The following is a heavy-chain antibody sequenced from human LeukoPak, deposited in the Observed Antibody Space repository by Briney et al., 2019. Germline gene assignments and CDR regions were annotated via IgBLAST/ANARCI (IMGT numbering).Heavy chain of an antibody. D-gene: IGHD3-10*01. CDR1: GFTFSNAC. Sequence: GGSLRLSCAASGFTFSNACMSWVRQAPGKGLEWVGRIKSKTDGGTTDYAAPVKGRFTISRDDSKNTLYLQMNSLKTEDTAVYYCTTEGVGSYYEYYYYYYMDVWGKGTTVTVSS. CDR2: IKSKTDGGTT. J-gene: IGHJ6*03. CDR3: TTEGVGSYYEYYYYYYMDV. V-gene: IGHV3-15*01.